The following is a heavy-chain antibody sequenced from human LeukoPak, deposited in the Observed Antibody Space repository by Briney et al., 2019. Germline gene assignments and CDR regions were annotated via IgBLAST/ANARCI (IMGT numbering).Heavy chain of an antibody. Sequence: GGSLRLSCAASGFTFSNFWMTWVRQAPGKGLEWVSLISGDGGSTFYADSVRGRFTISRDNTRKSLSLRMSSLRSEDTALYYCARESETSGWYDYWGQGTLVTVSS. D-gene: IGHD6-19*01. CDR2: ISGDGGST. V-gene: IGHV3-43*02. J-gene: IGHJ4*02. CDR1: GFTFSNFW. CDR3: ARESETSGWYDY.